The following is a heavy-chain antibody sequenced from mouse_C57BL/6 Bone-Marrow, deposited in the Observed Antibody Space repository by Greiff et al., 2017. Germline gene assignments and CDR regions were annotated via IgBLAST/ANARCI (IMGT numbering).Heavy chain of an antibody. CDR1: GYTFTSYG. Sequence: QVQLQQSGAELARPGASVKLSCKASGYTFTSYGISWVKQRTGQGLEWIGEIYPRSGNTYYNEKFKSKATLPVDKPSSTAYMQLSSLPSEDSAVYDCAKDYYGSSPSWFADWGQGTRVTVSA. CDR2: IYPRSGNT. V-gene: IGHV1-81*01. D-gene: IGHD1-1*01. CDR3: AKDYYGSSPSWFAD. J-gene: IGHJ3*01.